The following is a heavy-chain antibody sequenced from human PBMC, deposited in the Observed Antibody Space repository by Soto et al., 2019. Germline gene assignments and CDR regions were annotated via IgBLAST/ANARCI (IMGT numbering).Heavy chain of an antibody. Sequence: PSETLSLTCTVSGGAINSGYNYWSWIRQPPGKGLEWTGSIYYSGSTYYNPSLKSRVTISVDTSKNQFSLKLSSVTAADTAVYYCARSLGMDVWGQGTTVTVSS. V-gene: IGHV4-39*01. CDR2: IYYSGST. CDR3: ARSLGMDV. CDR1: GGAINSGYNY. J-gene: IGHJ6*02.